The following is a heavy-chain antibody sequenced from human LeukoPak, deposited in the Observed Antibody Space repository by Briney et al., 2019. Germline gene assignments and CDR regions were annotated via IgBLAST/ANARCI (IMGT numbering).Heavy chain of an antibody. CDR3: ARVDVVTVGKNAFDI. Sequence: GGSLRLSCAASGFTFSSYWMHWVRQAPGKGLEWVSVTYTGGSTNYADSVKGRFSISRDNSKNTLYLQMNSLRAEDTAVYYCARVDVVTVGKNAFDIWGQGTMVTVSS. D-gene: IGHD4-23*01. CDR1: GFTFSSYW. V-gene: IGHV3-53*01. J-gene: IGHJ3*02. CDR2: TYTGGST.